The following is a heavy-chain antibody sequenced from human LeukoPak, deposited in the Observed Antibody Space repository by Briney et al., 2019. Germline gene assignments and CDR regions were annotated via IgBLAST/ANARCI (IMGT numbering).Heavy chain of an antibody. CDR3: AKWGDYDVLTGYYDSDY. J-gene: IGHJ4*02. V-gene: IGHV3-23*01. CDR1: GFTFSNYA. Sequence: GGSLRLSCAASGFTFSNYAMSWVRQAPGKGLEWVSAVSGRDTSTYYTDSVKGRFTISRDNSRNTLYLQMNSLSAEDTAIYYCAKWGDYDVLTGYYDSDYWGQGTLVTVSS. CDR2: VSGRDTST. D-gene: IGHD3-9*01.